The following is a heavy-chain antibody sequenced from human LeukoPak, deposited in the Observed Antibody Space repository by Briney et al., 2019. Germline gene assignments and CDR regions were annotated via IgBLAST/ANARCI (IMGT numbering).Heavy chain of an antibody. D-gene: IGHD3-9*01. J-gene: IGHJ5*02. V-gene: IGHV1-18*01. CDR2: ISAYNGNT. CDR1: GYTFNGYG. CDR3: ARSILRYFDWSDNWFDP. Sequence: ASVKVSCKASGYTFNGYGITWVRQAPGQGLEWMGWISAYNGNTNYAQKLQGRVTMTTDTSTSTAYMELRSLRPDDTAVYYCARSILRYFDWSDNWFDPWGQGTLVTVSS.